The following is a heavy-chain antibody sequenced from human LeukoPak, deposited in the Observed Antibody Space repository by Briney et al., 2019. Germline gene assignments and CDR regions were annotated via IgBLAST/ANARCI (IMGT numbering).Heavy chain of an antibody. CDR3: ARGLGSGSQGGDY. Sequence: SETLSLTSTISGGSSIDSHYWSWIRQPPGKGLEWIGYIYYSGSTNYKPSLKSRVTISIDTSKNQFSLKLSSVTAADTAVYYCARGLGSGSQGGDYWGQGTLVTVSS. V-gene: IGHV4-59*11. J-gene: IGHJ4*02. D-gene: IGHD1-26*01. CDR2: IYYSGST. CDR1: GGSSIDSHY.